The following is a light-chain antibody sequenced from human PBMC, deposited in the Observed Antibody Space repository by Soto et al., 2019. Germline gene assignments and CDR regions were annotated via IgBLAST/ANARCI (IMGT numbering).Light chain of an antibody. CDR2: EAS. CDR3: QQYNSWALT. Sequence: DIQMTQSPSTLSASVGDRVTITCRAIQSISDWLAWYQQKPGKAPKVLIYEASNLESGVPSRFSGSGFGTEFTLAISSLQPDDFPTYYSQQYNSWALTFGGGTKVEIK. CDR1: QSISDW. J-gene: IGKJ4*01. V-gene: IGKV1-5*01.